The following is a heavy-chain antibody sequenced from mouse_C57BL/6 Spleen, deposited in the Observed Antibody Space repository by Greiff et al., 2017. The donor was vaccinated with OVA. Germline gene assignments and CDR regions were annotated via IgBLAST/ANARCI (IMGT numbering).Heavy chain of an antibody. J-gene: IGHJ4*01. Sequence: EVQLVESGPELVKPGDSVKISCKASGYSFTGYFMNWVMQSHGKSLEWIGRINPYNGDTFYNQKFKGKATLTVDKSSSTAHMELRSLTSEDSAVYYCARGGLLKGAMDYWGQGTSVTVSS. CDR3: ARGGLLKGAMDY. V-gene: IGHV1-20*01. CDR2: INPYNGDT. CDR1: GYSFTGYF. D-gene: IGHD1-1*01.